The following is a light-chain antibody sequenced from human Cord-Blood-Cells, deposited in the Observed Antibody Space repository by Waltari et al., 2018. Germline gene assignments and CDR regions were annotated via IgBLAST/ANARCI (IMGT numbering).Light chain of an antibody. CDR2: QDS. CDR1: KLGDKY. Sequence: SYELTQPPSVSVSPGQTASITCPGDKLGDKYACWYQQKPGHSPVLVIYQDSKRPSGIPERFSGSNSGNTATLTISGTQAMDEADYYCQAWDSSTRVFGGGTKLTVL. CDR3: QAWDSSTRV. V-gene: IGLV3-1*01. J-gene: IGLJ2*01.